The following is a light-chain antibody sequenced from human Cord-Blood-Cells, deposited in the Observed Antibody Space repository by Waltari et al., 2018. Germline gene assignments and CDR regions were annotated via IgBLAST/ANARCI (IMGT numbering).Light chain of an antibody. CDR3: QQYGSSRT. J-gene: IGKJ1*01. V-gene: IGKV3-20*01. Sequence: EIVLTQSPGTLSLSPGERATLSCRASQSVSSSDLAWYQQKPGQAPRLLIYGASSRATCIPDRFSGSGSGTDFTLTISRLEPEDFAVYYCQQYGSSRTFGEGTKVEIK. CDR2: GAS. CDR1: QSVSSSD.